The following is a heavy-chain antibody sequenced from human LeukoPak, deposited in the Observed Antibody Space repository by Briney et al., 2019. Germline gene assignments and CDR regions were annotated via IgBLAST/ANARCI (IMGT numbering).Heavy chain of an antibody. J-gene: IGHJ4*02. CDR1: GGSISSYY. CDR2: IYYSGST. CDR3: ARDSHSSGWAGGPYYFDY. Sequence: PSETLSLTCTVSGGSISSYYWSWIRQPPGKGLEWIGYIYYSGSTNYNPSLKSRVTISVDTSENQFSLKLSSVTAADTAVYYCARDSHSSGWAGGPYYFDYWGQGTLVTVSS. D-gene: IGHD6-19*01. V-gene: IGHV4-59*01.